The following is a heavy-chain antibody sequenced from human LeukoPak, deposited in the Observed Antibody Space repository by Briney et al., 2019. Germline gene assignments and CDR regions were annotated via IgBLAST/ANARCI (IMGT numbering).Heavy chain of an antibody. CDR3: AREESGGYFDY. D-gene: IGHD2-8*02. J-gene: IGHJ4*02. Sequence: ASVKVSCKASGYTFTSYYMHWVRPAPGQGHWWMGVSNPSGVGTNYAQKFQGRVTMTRDTSTTTVYMELSSLRSEDTAVYYCAREESGGYFDYWGQGTLVTVSS. CDR2: SNPSGVGT. CDR1: GYTFTSYY. V-gene: IGHV1-46*01.